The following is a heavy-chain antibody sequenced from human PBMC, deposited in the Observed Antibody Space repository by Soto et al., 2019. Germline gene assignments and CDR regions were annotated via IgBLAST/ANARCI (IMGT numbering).Heavy chain of an antibody. J-gene: IGHJ6*02. Sequence: SVKVSCKASGGTFSSYTISWVRQAPGQGLEWMGGIIPMFGTADYAQKFQGRVTITADESMSTAYMELSSLRSDDTAVYYCATMKGGSQYYYYGMDVWGQGTTVTV. CDR1: GGTFSSYT. D-gene: IGHD3-10*01. CDR3: ATMKGGSQYYYYGMDV. V-gene: IGHV1-69*13. CDR2: IIPMFGTA.